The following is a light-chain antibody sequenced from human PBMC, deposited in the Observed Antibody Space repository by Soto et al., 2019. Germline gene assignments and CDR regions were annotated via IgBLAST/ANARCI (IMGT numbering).Light chain of an antibody. CDR2: KAS. V-gene: IGKV1-5*03. J-gene: IGKJ1*01. CDR3: QQYNSYWT. Sequence: DIQMTQSPSTLSASVGDRVTITCRASQSISSWLAWYQQKPGKAPKLLIYKASSLESGVPSRFSGSESGTEFTLTISSLQPDDSATYYCQQYNSYWTFGQGTKVDIK. CDR1: QSISSW.